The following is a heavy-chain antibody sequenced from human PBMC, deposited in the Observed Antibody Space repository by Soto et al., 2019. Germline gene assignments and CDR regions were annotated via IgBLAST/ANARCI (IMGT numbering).Heavy chain of an antibody. CDR1: GYTLTELS. Sequence: ASVKVSCKVSGYTLTELSMHWVRQAPGKGLEWMGGFDPEDGETIYAQKFQGRVTMTEDTSTDTAYMELSSLRSEDTAVYYCATYVNYGSGSYDAFDIWGQGTMVTVSS. V-gene: IGHV1-24*01. CDR3: ATYVNYGSGSYDAFDI. J-gene: IGHJ3*02. D-gene: IGHD3-10*01. CDR2: FDPEDGET.